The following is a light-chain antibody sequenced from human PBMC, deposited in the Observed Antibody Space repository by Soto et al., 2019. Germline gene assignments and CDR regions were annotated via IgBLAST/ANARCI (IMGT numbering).Light chain of an antibody. Sequence: QSALTQPASVSGSPGQSITISCTGTSSDVGAYDYVSWYQHHPGKAPKLMIYDVSNRPPGVSNRFSGSKSGYTASLTISGLQAEYEADYYCSSYTTTSTLVVFGGGTKLTVL. CDR2: DVS. J-gene: IGLJ2*01. CDR1: SSDVGAYDY. V-gene: IGLV2-14*03. CDR3: SSYTTTSTLVV.